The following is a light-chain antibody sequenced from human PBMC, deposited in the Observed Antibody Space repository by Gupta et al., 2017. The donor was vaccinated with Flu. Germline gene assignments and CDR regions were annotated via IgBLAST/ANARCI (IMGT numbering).Light chain of an antibody. CDR1: NSDVGGYNY. CDR3: CSYAGTDTYV. CDR2: DVS. Sequence: QSALTQPRSVSGSPGQSVTISCTGTNSDVGGYNYVSWYQQHPGKAPKLMIYDVSKRPSGVPDRFSGSKSGNTASLTISGLQAEDEADYYCCSYAGTDTYVFGSGTKVTVL. V-gene: IGLV2-11*01. J-gene: IGLJ1*01.